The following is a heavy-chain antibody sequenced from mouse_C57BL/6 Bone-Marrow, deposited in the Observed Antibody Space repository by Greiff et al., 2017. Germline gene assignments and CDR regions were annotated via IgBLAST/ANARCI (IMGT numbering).Heavy chain of an antibody. Sequence: EVHLVESGGGLVKPGGSLKLSCAASGFTFSDYGMHWVRQAPEKGLEWVAYISSGSSTIYYADTVKGRFTISSDNAKNTLFLHMTSLRSEDTAMYYCARTYGSSYCDYWGQGTTLTVSS. CDR3: ARTYGSSYCDY. CDR2: ISSGSSTI. D-gene: IGHD1-1*01. V-gene: IGHV5-17*01. J-gene: IGHJ2*01. CDR1: GFTFSDYG.